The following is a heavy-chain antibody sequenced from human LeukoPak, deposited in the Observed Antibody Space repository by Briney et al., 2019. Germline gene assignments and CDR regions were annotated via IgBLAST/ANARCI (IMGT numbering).Heavy chain of an antibody. CDR2: INHSGSS. V-gene: IGHV4-34*01. J-gene: IGHJ4*02. CDR1: GGSFSGYY. CDR3: ARGRSYGSGSFGY. D-gene: IGHD3-10*01. Sequence: PETLSLTCAVYGGSFSGYYWSWIRQPPGKGLEWIGEINHSGSSNYNPSLKSRVTISIDMSKNHFSLKLSSVTAADTAVYYCARGRSYGSGSFGYWGQGTLVTVSS.